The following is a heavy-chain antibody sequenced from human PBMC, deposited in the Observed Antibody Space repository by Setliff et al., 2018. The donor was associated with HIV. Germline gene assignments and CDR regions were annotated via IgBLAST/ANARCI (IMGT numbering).Heavy chain of an antibody. Sequence: GGSLRLSCEVSSTFTFRTSILHWVRQAPGKGLDWVAGISLDGNSEHYADSVKGRFSISRDNSKNTMYLQMDSLTTDDTAVYFCGKAARDYYDSSGYYIGIDYWGRGTLVTVSS. CDR1: TFTFRTSI. CDR2: ISLDGNSE. D-gene: IGHD3-22*01. CDR3: GKAARDYYDSSGYYIGIDY. J-gene: IGHJ4*02. V-gene: IGHV3-30-3*01.